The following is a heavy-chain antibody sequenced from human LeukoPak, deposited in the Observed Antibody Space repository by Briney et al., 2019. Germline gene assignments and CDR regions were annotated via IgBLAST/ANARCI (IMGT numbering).Heavy chain of an antibody. D-gene: IGHD6-19*01. Sequence: PGGSLRLSCAASRFIFSDYAMSWVRQAPGKGLEWVSTISGSDGRTYYADSVKGRFSISRDNSKGTLYLHMDSLRAEDTAVYYCARSPYSSGWYYFDYWGQGTLVTVSS. CDR3: ARSPYSSGWYYFDY. J-gene: IGHJ4*02. V-gene: IGHV3-23*01. CDR2: ISGSDGRT. CDR1: RFIFSDYA.